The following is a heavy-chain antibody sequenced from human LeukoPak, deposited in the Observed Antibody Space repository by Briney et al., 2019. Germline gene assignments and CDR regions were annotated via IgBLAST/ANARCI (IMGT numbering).Heavy chain of an antibody. V-gene: IGHV3-48*02. Sequence: PGGSLRLSCAASGFTFSTYSMNWVRQAPGKGLEWVSFMSTGSRTIYYADSVKGRFTISRDNAKNSLYLQMNSLRDEDTAVYYCARVAEIQLWLRSAFDYWGQGTLVTVYS. D-gene: IGHD5-18*01. CDR1: GFTFSTYS. J-gene: IGHJ4*02. CDR2: MSTGSRTI. CDR3: ARVAEIQLWLRSAFDY.